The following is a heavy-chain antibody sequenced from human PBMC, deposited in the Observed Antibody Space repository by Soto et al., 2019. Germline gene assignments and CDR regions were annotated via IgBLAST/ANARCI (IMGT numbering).Heavy chain of an antibody. Sequence: GGSLRLSCAASGFTFSSYSMNWVRQAPGKGLEWVSSISSSSSYIYYADSVKGRFTISRDNAKNSLYLQMNSLRAEDTAVDYCARDRYCSSTSCYSGRKSDAFDIWGQGTMVTVSS. J-gene: IGHJ3*02. CDR1: GFTFSSYS. D-gene: IGHD2-2*01. CDR3: ARDRYCSSTSCYSGRKSDAFDI. CDR2: ISSSSSYI. V-gene: IGHV3-21*01.